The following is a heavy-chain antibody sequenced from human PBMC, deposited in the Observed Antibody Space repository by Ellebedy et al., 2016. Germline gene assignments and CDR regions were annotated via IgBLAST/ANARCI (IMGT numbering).Heavy chain of an antibody. CDR1: RGSMNGNY. CDR3: AGVEPYSRGRGGFDY. D-gene: IGHD6-19*01. CDR2: IYHSGSS. J-gene: IGHJ4*02. V-gene: IGHV4-59*08. Sequence: SETLSLTCTVSRGSMNGNYWTWSRQFPNKGLDWSGYIYHSGSSTYNPSPKSRVTISEDTSKNQFSLRLSSVTAADTAVYYCAGVEPYSRGRGGFDYWGQGTLVTVSS.